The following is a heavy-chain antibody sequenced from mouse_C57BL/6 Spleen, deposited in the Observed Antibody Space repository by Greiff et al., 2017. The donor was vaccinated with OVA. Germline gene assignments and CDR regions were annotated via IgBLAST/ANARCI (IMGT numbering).Heavy chain of an antibody. D-gene: IGHD2-3*01. Sequence: QVQLKQPGAELVKPGASVKVSCKASGYTFTSYWMHWVKQRPGQGLEWIGRIHPSDSDTNYNQKFKGKATLTVDKSSSTAYMQLSSLTSEDSAVYYRAIFPPPDGYPFAYWGQGTLVTVSA. V-gene: IGHV1-74*01. CDR1: GYTFTSYW. CDR2: IHPSDSDT. J-gene: IGHJ3*01. CDR3: AIFPPPDGYPFAY.